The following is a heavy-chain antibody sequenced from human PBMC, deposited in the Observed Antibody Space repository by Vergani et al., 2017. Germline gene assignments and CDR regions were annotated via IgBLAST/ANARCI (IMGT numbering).Heavy chain of an antibody. CDR2: IIPIFGTT. CDR3: ARERGDGYNPFDY. Sequence: QVQLVQSGAEVKKPGSSVKVSCKASGGTSSIYAITWVRQAPGQGLEWMGGIIPIFGTTNYGQKFQGRVTITTDTSTSTAYMELRSLRSDDTAVYYCARERGDGYNPFDYWGQGTLVTVSS. CDR1: GGTSSIYA. V-gene: IGHV1-69*06. J-gene: IGHJ4*02. D-gene: IGHD5-24*01.